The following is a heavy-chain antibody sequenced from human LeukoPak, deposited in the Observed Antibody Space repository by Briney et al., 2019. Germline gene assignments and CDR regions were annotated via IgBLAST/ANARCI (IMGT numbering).Heavy chain of an antibody. CDR3: ARDLRYLGIDY. Sequence: ASVKVSCKASGYTLTSYYMHWVRQAPGQGLEWMGIINPSGGSTSYAQKFQGRVTMTRDTSTSTVYMELSSLRSDDTAVYYCARDLRYLGIDYWGQGTLVTVSS. CDR2: INPSGGST. V-gene: IGHV1-46*01. CDR1: GYTLTSYY. D-gene: IGHD3-9*01. J-gene: IGHJ4*02.